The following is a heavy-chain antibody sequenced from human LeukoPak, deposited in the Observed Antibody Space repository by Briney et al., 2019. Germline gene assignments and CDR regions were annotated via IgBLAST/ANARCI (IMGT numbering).Heavy chain of an antibody. J-gene: IGHJ4*02. CDR1: GGSISSYY. CDR2: IYYSGTT. Sequence: SETLSLTCTVSGGSISSYYWSWIRQPPGKGLEWMGYIYYSGTTNYNPSLKSRVTISVDTSKNQLSLKLSSVTAADTAVYYCARGVYIAAAQYGYWGQGTLVTVSS. V-gene: IGHV4-59*01. D-gene: IGHD6-13*01. CDR3: ARGVYIAAAQYGY.